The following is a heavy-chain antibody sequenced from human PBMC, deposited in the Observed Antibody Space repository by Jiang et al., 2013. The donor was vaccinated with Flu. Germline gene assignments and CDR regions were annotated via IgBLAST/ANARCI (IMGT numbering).Heavy chain of an antibody. CDR3: ARLRTITGTTLSLGFDY. J-gene: IGHJ4*02. Sequence: GLVKPSETLSLTCTVSGGSISSSSYYWGWIRQPPGKGLEWIGSIYYSGSTYYNPSLKSRVTISVDTSKNQFSLKLSSVTAADTAVYYCARLRTITGTTLSLGFDYWGQGTLVTVSS. V-gene: IGHV4-39*01. CDR2: IYYSGST. CDR1: GGSISSSSYY. D-gene: IGHD1-20*01.